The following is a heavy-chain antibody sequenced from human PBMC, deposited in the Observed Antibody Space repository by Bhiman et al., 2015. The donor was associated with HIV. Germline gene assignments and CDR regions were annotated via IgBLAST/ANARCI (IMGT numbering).Heavy chain of an antibody. CDR3: ARDLDYGDYLDY. Sequence: VQLVESGGGVVQPGRSLRLSCAASGFTFSSYAMHWVRQAPGKGLEWVSSISSSSSYIYYADSVKGRFTISRDNAKNSLYLQMNSLRAEDTAVYYCARDLDYGDYLDYWGQGTLVTVSS. CDR1: GFTFSSYA. D-gene: IGHD4-17*01. V-gene: IGHV3-21*01. J-gene: IGHJ4*02. CDR2: ISSSSSYI.